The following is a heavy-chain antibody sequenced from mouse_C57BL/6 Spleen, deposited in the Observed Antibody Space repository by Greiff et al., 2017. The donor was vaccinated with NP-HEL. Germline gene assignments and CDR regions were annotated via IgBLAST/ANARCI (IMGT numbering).Heavy chain of an antibody. J-gene: IGHJ4*01. D-gene: IGHD1-1*01. CDR1: GYSITSGYY. CDR3: AREGYYGSDDDMDY. CDR2: IRYDGSH. Sequence: EPGPGLVKPSQSLSLTCSVTGYSITSGYYWNWIRQFPGNILEWMGYIRYDGSHNYNPSFKNRISIPLDPSKNQFFLKLNAETTEDTATYDCAREGYYGSDDDMDYWGQGTSVTVAS. V-gene: IGHV3-6*01.